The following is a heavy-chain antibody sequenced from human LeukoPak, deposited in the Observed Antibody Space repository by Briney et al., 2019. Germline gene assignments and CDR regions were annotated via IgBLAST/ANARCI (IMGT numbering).Heavy chain of an antibody. CDR1: GYTFTGYY. J-gene: IGHJ4*02. Sequence: ASVKVSCKASGYTFTGYYMHWVRQAPGQGLEWMGRINPNSGGTNYAQKFQGRVTMTRDTSISTAYMGLSRLRSDDTAVYYCARDPVWKAVNYDFWSGYYEKGYYFDYWGQGTLVTVSS. CDR2: INPNSGGT. D-gene: IGHD3-3*01. CDR3: ARDPVWKAVNYDFWSGYYEKGYYFDY. V-gene: IGHV1-2*06.